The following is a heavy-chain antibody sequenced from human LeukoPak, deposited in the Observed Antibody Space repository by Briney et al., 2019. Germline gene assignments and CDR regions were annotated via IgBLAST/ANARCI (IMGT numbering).Heavy chain of an antibody. Sequence: PGGSLRLSCTASGFTFGDYAMTWVRQAPGKGLEWVGFIRSKIYGGTPEYAASVKGRFTISRDDSKGIAYLQMNSLRAEDTAVYYCATWPYYGSGSSYYFDYWGQGTLVTVSS. J-gene: IGHJ4*02. V-gene: IGHV3-49*04. CDR3: ATWPYYGSGSSYYFDY. CDR1: GFTFGDYA. D-gene: IGHD3-10*01. CDR2: IRSKIYGGTP.